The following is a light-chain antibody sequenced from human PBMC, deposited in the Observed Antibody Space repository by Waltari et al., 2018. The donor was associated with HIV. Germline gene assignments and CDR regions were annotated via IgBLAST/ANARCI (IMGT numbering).Light chain of an antibody. CDR2: EVT. V-gene: IGLV2-8*01. CDR3: SSYAPTNNFYVL. Sequence: QSALTQPPSASGSPGPSVTISCTGTSSDIGGYNYVSWYQQHPGKAPKPIMTEVTKRPSGVPDRFSGSKSGNTASLTVSGLQAEDEAHYYCSSYAPTNNFYVLFGGGTALTVL. CDR1: SSDIGGYNY. J-gene: IGLJ2*01.